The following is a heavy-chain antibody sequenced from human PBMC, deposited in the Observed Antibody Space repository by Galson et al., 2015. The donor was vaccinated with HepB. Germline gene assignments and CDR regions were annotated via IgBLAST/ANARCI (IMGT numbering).Heavy chain of an antibody. J-gene: IGHJ6*02. V-gene: IGHV5-51*03. CDR1: GYSFTSYW. CDR2: IYPGDSDT. D-gene: IGHD3-3*01. CDR3: ASLGQPDRYHDFWSGYRYYYYGMDV. Sequence: QSGAEVKKPGESLKISCKGSGYSFTSYWIGWVRQMPGKGREWMGIIYPGDSDTRYSPSFQGQVTISADKSISTAYLQWSSLKASDTAMYYCASLGQPDRYHDFWSGYRYYYYGMDVWGQGTTVTVSS.